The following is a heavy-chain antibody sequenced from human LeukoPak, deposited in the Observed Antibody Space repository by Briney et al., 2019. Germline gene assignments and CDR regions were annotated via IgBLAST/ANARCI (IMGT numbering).Heavy chain of an antibody. CDR3: AKNWDFDY. J-gene: IGHJ4*02. D-gene: IGHD7-27*01. V-gene: IGHV3-30*18. CDR2: ISYDGSNK. Sequence: GGSLRLSCAASGFTFSSYGMHWVRQAPGKGLEWVAVISYDGSNKYYADSVKGRFTISRDNAKNSLYLQMNSLRAEDTAVYYCAKNWDFDYWGQGTLVTVSS. CDR1: GFTFSSYG.